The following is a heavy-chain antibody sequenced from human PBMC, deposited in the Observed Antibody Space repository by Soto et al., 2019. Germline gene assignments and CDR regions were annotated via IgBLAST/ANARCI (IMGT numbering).Heavy chain of an antibody. J-gene: IGHJ6*02. V-gene: IGHV3-23*01. Sequence: GGSLRLSCAASGFTFSRYWMSWVRQAPGKGLEWVAVISGSEDNIHYADSVKGRFTISRDNSMNTLYLQMNSLRADDTAIYYCAKDLHWFAMDVWGQGTTVTVSS. CDR1: GFTFSRYW. CDR3: AKDLHWFAMDV. CDR2: ISGSEDNI. D-gene: IGHD3-10*01.